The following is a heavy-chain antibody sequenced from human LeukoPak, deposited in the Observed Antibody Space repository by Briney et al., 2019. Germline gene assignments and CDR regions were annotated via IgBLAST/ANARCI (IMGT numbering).Heavy chain of an antibody. CDR3: AMNSGSYNPLDY. D-gene: IGHD1-26*01. CDR2: INPNSGGT. V-gene: IGHV1-2*02. Sequence: ASVKVSCKASGYTFTGYYMHWVRQAPGQGLEWMGWINPNSGGTNYAQKFQGRVTMTRDTSISTAYMELSRLRSDDTAVYYCAMNSGSYNPLDYWGQGTLVTVSS. CDR1: GYTFTGYY. J-gene: IGHJ4*02.